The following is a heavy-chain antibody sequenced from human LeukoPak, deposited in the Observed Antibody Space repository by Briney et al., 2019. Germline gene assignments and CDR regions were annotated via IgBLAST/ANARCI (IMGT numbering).Heavy chain of an antibody. J-gene: IGHJ4*02. CDR3: ARDGSGSAFDY. CDR2: IKQDGTEK. V-gene: IGHV3-7*03. Sequence: GGSLRLSCAASGFTFSDYWMSWVRQAPGKGLEWVANIKQDGTEKNYVDSVKGRFTISRDNAKNSLYLQLNSLRADDTAVYYCARDGSGSAFDYWGQGTLVTVSS. CDR1: GFTFSDYW. D-gene: IGHD5-12*01.